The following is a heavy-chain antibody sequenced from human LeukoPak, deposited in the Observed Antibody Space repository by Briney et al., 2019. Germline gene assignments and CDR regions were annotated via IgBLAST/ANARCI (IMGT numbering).Heavy chain of an antibody. V-gene: IGHV1-69*13. Sequence: SVKVSCKASGGTFSSYAISWVRQAPGQGLEWMGGIIPIFGTANYAQKFQGRVTITADESTSTAYMELSSLRSEDTAVYYCARGEFGIQLWPKYDYWGQGTLVTVSS. J-gene: IGHJ4*02. CDR2: IIPIFGTA. CDR3: ARGEFGIQLWPKYDY. D-gene: IGHD5-18*01. CDR1: GGTFSSYA.